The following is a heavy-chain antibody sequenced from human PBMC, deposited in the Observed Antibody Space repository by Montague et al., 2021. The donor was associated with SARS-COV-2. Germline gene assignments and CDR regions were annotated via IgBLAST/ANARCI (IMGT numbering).Heavy chain of an antibody. Sequence: TLSLTCIVSGSSVRSYYWSWIGPPPGKGLEWIGYIYDSGSTNYNPSLKSRVTISVDTSKNQFSLKLSSVTAADTAVYYCARENTVTTFGGPYYIDSWGQGTLVTVSA. CDR3: ARENTVTTFGGPYYIDS. D-gene: IGHD4-17*01. CDR1: GSSVRSYY. V-gene: IGHV4-59*02. CDR2: IYDSGST. J-gene: IGHJ4*02.